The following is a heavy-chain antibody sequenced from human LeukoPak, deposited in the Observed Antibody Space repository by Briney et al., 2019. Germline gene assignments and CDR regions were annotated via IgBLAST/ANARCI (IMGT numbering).Heavy chain of an antibody. CDR2: IYSDGRT. CDR3: ARDRGGSLGYSGYDWSFDY. Sequence: PGGSLRLSCAASGFTVSSYYMSWVRQAPGKGLEWVSVIYSDGRTKYADSVKSRFTISRDNSKNTLSLQMNSLRAEDTAVYYCARDRGGSLGYSGYDWSFDYWGQGSLVTVSS. V-gene: IGHV3-53*01. J-gene: IGHJ4*02. D-gene: IGHD5-12*01. CDR1: GFTVSSYY.